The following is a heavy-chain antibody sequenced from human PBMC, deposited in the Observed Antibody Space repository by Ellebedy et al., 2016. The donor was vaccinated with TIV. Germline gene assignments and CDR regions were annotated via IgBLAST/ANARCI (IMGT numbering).Heavy chain of an antibody. Sequence: AASVKVSCKASGGTFRMSAVRWVRQAPGQGLEWMGGIIPIFGTANYAQKFQGRVTITADESTSTAYMELSSLRSEDTAVYYCAREDSGYDLVVWGQGTLVTVSS. CDR2: IIPIFGTA. V-gene: IGHV1-69*13. D-gene: IGHD5-12*01. CDR1: GGTFRMSA. J-gene: IGHJ4*02. CDR3: AREDSGYDLVV.